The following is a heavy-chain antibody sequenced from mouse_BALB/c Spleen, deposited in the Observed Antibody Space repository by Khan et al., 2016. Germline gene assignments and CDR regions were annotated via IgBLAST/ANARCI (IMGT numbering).Heavy chain of an antibody. Sequence: VQLKESGPGLVKPSQSLSLTCTVTGYSITSDYAWNWIRQFPGNKLEWMGYISYSGIVSYNPSLKSRISITRDTFKNKFFLQLNSVTTEDTAAYYCSRLPPWYFDVWGAGTTVTVSS. CDR1: GYSITSDYA. J-gene: IGHJ1*01. CDR3: SRLPPWYFDV. V-gene: IGHV3-2*02. CDR2: ISYSGIV.